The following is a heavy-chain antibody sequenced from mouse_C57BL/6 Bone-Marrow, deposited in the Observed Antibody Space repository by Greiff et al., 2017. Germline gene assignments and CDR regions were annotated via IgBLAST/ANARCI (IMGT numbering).Heavy chain of an antibody. CDR3: ARSIYYYGSSYLYYAMDC. D-gene: IGHD1-1*01. V-gene: IGHV14-3*01. CDR1: GFNIKNTY. J-gene: IGHJ4*01. CDR2: IDPANGNT. Sequence: EVKLVESVAELVRPGASVKLSCTASGFNIKNTYMHWVKQRPEQGLEWIGRIDPANGNTKYAPKFQGKATITADTSSNTAYLQLSSLTSEDTAIYYCARSIYYYGSSYLYYAMDCWGQGTSVTVSS.